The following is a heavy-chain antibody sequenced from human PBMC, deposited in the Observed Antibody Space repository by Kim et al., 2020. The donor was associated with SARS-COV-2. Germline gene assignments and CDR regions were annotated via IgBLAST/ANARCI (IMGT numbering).Heavy chain of an antibody. CDR2: INNSGGNT. CDR3: ANARGLLSFLED. Sequence: GGSLRLSCAASGFTFGIYAMTWVRQTPGKGLEWVSSINNSGGNTYYADSVKGRFTISRDNSKNTLYLQMDSLRAEDTAVYYCANARGLLSFLEDWGQGILVTVSS. CDR1: GFTFGIYA. J-gene: IGHJ4*02. V-gene: IGHV3-23*01. D-gene: IGHD3-10*01.